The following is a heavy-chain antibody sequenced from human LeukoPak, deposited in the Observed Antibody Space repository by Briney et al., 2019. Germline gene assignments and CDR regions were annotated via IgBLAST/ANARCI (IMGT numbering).Heavy chain of an antibody. CDR1: GFTFSSYG. CDR3: ARESVGATYFDY. D-gene: IGHD1-26*01. Sequence: PGLSLRLSCAASGFTFSSYGMHWVRQAPGKGLEWVAVISYDGSNKYYADSVKGRFTISRDNSKNTLYLQMNSLRAEDTAVYYCARESVGATYFDYWGQGTLVTVSS. CDR2: ISYDGSNK. V-gene: IGHV3-30*03. J-gene: IGHJ4*02.